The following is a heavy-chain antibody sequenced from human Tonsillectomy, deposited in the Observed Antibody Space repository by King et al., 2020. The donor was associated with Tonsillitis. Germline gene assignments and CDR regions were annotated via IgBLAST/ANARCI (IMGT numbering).Heavy chain of an antibody. CDR3: AKDAKWLLQGGVDY. CDR1: GFTFSSYG. CDR2: ISYDGSNK. J-gene: IGHJ4*02. Sequence: VQLVESGGGVVQPGRSLRLSCAASGFTFSSYGMHWVRQAPGKGLEGVAVISYDGSNKYYADSVKGRFTISRDNSKNTLYLQMNSLRAEDTAVYYCAKDAKWLLQGGVDYWGQGTLVTVSS. D-gene: IGHD6-19*01. V-gene: IGHV3-30*18.